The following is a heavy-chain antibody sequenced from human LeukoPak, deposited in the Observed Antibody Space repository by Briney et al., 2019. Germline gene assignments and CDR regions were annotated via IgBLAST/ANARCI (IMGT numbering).Heavy chain of an antibody. Sequence: SVKVSCKASGGTFSSYAISWVRQAPGQGLEWMGGIIPIFGTANYAQKFQGRVTITADESTSTAYMELSSLRSDDTAVYYCAKDRGGAIRDFDQWGQGTLVIVSS. CDR3: AKDRGGAIRDFDQ. CDR1: GGTFSSYA. J-gene: IGHJ4*02. V-gene: IGHV1-69*01. CDR2: IIPIFGTA. D-gene: IGHD2-21*01.